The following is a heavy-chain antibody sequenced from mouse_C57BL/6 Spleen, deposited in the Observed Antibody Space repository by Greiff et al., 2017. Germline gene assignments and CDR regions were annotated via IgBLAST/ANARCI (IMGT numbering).Heavy chain of an antibody. V-gene: IGHV5-9*01. D-gene: IGHD1-1*01. CDR3: ARHPLLRSPWDY. CDR1: GFTFSSYT. J-gene: IGHJ2*01. Sequence: EVKLVESGGGLVKPGGSLKLSCAASGFTFSSYTMSWVRQTPEKRLEWVATISGGGGNTYYPDSVKGRFTISRDNAKNTLYLQMSSLRSEDTALYYCARHPLLRSPWDYWGQGTTLTVSS. CDR2: ISGGGGNT.